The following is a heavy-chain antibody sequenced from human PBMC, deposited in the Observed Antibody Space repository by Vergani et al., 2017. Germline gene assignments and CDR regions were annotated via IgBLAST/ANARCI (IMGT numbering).Heavy chain of an antibody. J-gene: IGHJ6*02. V-gene: IGHV3-30*18. CDR1: GFTFSSYG. Sequence: QVQLVESGGGVVQPGRSLRLSCAASGFTFSSYGMHWVRQAPGKGLEWVAVISYDGSNKYYADSVKGRFTISRDNSKNTLYLQMNSLRAEDTAVYYCAKSEMFGVVNDYYYGMDVWGQGTTVTVSS. CDR3: AKSEMFGVVNDYYYGMDV. CDR2: ISYDGSNK. D-gene: IGHD3-3*01.